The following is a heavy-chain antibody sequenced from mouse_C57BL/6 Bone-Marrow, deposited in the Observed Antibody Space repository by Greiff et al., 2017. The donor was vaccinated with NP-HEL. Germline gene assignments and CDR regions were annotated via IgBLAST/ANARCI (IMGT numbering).Heavy chain of an antibody. D-gene: IGHD2-4*01. Sequence: QVQLQQSGPELVKPGASVKISCKASGYAFSSSWMNWVKQRPGKGLEWIGRIYPGDGDTNYNGKFKGKATLTADKSSSKAYMQLSSLTSEDSAVYFCARLGLRRNYWGQGTTLTVSS. CDR2: IYPGDGDT. CDR3: ARLGLRRNY. V-gene: IGHV1-82*01. CDR1: GYAFSSSW. J-gene: IGHJ2*01.